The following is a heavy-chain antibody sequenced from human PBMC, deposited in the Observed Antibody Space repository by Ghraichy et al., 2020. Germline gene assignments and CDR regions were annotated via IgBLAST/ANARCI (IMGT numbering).Heavy chain of an antibody. J-gene: IGHJ2*01. V-gene: IGHV4-30-4*07. CDR3: ARGVVVIDMPWYFDL. CDR1: GGSISSPSYF. Sequence: SQTLSLTCGVSGGSISSPSYFWSWIRQPPGKGLEWIGSVYHTGSTFYNPSLKSRIAISLDTSKIHFSLNLSSVTAADTAVYYCARGVVVIDMPWYFDLWGRGTLVTVSS. D-gene: IGHD2-21*01. CDR2: VYHTGST.